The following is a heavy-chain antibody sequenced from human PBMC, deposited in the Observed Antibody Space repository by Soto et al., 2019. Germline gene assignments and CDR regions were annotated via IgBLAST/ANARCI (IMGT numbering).Heavy chain of an antibody. J-gene: IGHJ4*02. D-gene: IGHD2-15*01. V-gene: IGHV4-34*01. CDR3: ARQERPRYCSVGSCPGSTFDY. CDR2: INHSGST. CDR1: GGSFSGYY. Sequence: SGTLSLTCAVYGGSFSGYYWNCIRQPPGKGLEWIGEINHSGSTNYNPSLKSRVTISVDTSKNQFSLKLSSVTAADTAVYYCARQERPRYCSVGSCPGSTFDYWGQGALVTVSS.